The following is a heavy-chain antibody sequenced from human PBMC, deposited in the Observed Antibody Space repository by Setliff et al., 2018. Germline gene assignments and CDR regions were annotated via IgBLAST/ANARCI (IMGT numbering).Heavy chain of an antibody. CDR2: IKSKTYGGTT. J-gene: IGHJ4*02. CDR1: GFNFGDYA. Sequence: GGSLRLSCTGSGFNFGDYAMTWVRQAPGKGLEWLGFIKSKTYGGTTEYAASVKGRFTISRDDSKSIAYLQMNSLKTEDTAVYYCTRASSIAVAGSSIWGQGTLVTVSS. CDR3: TRASSIAVAGSSI. D-gene: IGHD6-19*01. V-gene: IGHV3-49*04.